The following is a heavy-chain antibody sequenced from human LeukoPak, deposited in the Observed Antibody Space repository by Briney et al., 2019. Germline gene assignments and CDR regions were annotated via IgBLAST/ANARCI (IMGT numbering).Heavy chain of an antibody. D-gene: IGHD3-9*01. CDR3: TRDTQHFDWLFSWEN. V-gene: IGHV3-49*04. J-gene: IGHJ4*02. CDR2: IRSKAYGGTT. CDR1: GFTFGDYA. Sequence: GGSLRLSCTASGFTFGDYAMSWVRQAPGKGLEWVGFIRSKAYGGTTEYAASVKGRFTISRDDSKSIAYLQMNSLKTEDTAVYYCTRDTQHFDWLFSWENWGQGTLVTVSS.